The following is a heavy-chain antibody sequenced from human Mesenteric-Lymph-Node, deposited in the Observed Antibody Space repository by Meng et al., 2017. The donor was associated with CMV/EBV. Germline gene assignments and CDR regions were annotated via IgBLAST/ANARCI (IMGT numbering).Heavy chain of an antibody. CDR2: IYGTGIT. Sequence: VHLHEAGPGLANPFESLPLTLIVSGVSVTSGSYHWSWIRQSPGKGLEWIGYIYGTGITIYNPSLKSRVTILLETSKNQFSLKLNSVTTADTAVYYCAKSQSSTPGIVDDWGQGTLVTVSS. CDR1: GVSVTSGSYH. CDR3: AKSQSSTPGIVDD. V-gene: IGHV4-61*01. J-gene: IGHJ4*02. D-gene: IGHD2/OR15-2a*01.